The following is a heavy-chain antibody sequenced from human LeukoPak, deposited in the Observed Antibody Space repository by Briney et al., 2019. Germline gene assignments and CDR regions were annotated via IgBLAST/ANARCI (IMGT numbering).Heavy chain of an antibody. CDR3: ARDQIDTKGYSYGYYFDY. J-gene: IGHJ4*02. D-gene: IGHD5-18*01. CDR2: INPNSGGT. Sequence: ASVTVSCKASGYTFTGYYMHWVRQPPGQGLEWMGWINPNSGGTNYAQKFQGRVTMTSDTSISTAYMELSRLRSDDTAVYYCARDQIDTKGYSYGYYFDYWGQGTLVTVSS. V-gene: IGHV1-2*02. CDR1: GYTFTGYY.